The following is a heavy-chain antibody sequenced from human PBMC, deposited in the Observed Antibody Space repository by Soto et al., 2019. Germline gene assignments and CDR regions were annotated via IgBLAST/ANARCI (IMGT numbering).Heavy chain of an antibody. V-gene: IGHV1-3*05. Sequence: QVQLVQSGAEEKKPGASVKVSCKASGYTFTSYAMHWVRQAPGQRLEWMGWINAGNGNTKYSQKFQGRVTITRDTSASKAYMELSSLRAEDTAVYYCARSIVVVTALDYWGQGRLVTVSS. CDR2: INAGNGNT. CDR3: ARSIVVVTALDY. D-gene: IGHD2-21*02. J-gene: IGHJ4*02. CDR1: GYTFTSYA.